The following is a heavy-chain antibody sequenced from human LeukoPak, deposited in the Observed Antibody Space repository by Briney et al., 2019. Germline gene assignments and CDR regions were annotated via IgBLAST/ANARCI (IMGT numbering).Heavy chain of an antibody. CDR2: ISAYNGKT. CDR3: TRDGWAPRFDLLNY. CDR1: GYTLSSYG. J-gene: IGHJ4*02. V-gene: IGHV1-18*01. D-gene: IGHD3-9*01. Sequence: ASVNVSCKASGYTLSSYGISWLGQAAGQGLEWVGWISAYNGKTNYAQKFQGRVTMTTDTSTTTAYMELRSLRSDDTAMYYCTRDGWAPRFDLLNYWRQRTLVTVSS.